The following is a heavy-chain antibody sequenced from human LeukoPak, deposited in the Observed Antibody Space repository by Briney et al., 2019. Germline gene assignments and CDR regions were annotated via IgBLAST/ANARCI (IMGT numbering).Heavy chain of an antibody. J-gene: IGHJ4*02. CDR3: ASSLPMGTVVVEEPSAAGY. CDR1: GFTLSRSV. Sequence: PGGSLRLSCAASGFTLSRSVLYWVRQAPGKGLEWVAVISSDGRKRDYADSVKGRFTISRDNSKSTLYLQMSSLRAEDTAVYYCASSLPMGTVVVEEPSAAGYWGQGTLVIVSS. V-gene: IGHV3-30*04. D-gene: IGHD2-15*01. CDR2: ISSDGRKR.